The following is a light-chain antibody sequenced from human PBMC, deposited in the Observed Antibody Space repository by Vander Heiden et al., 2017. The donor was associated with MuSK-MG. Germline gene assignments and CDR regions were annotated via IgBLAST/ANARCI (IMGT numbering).Light chain of an antibody. CDR3: QQFKKWPST. Sequence: DIVLTPSPATLSVSPGERATLSCRASQSITNNLAWYQQKPGQALRLLIYGASTRHTGIPARFSGSGSGTEFTLTISSLQSEDFAVYFCQQFKKWPSTFGQGTKVEIK. J-gene: IGKJ1*01. CDR1: QSITNN. CDR2: GAS. V-gene: IGKV3-15*01.